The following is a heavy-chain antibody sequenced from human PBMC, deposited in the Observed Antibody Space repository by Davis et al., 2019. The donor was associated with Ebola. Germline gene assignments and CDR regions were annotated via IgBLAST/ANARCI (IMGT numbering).Heavy chain of an antibody. J-gene: IGHJ4*02. CDR1: GFTITAYW. D-gene: IGHD1-26*01. CDR3: ARDRSGSSYPFDS. Sequence: PGGSLRLSCAASGFTITAYWMHWVRQAPGKGLEWVSRINGDGSRTYYADSVKGRFSISRDSANTLHLHMSSLRAGDTAVYYCARDRSGSSYPFDSWGQGTLVTVSS. CDR2: INGDGSRT. V-gene: IGHV3-74*01.